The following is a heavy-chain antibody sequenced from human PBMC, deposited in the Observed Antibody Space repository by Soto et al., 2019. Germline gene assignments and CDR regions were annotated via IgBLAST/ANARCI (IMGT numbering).Heavy chain of an antibody. CDR3: ARKYYYDSSGYRDALDI. D-gene: IGHD3-22*01. CDR1: GYSFTTYW. J-gene: IGHJ3*02. V-gene: IGHV5-51*01. CDR2: IYPGDSDT. Sequence: ESLKISFKGSGYSFTTYWIAWVRQIPGKGLEWMGIIYPGDSDTRYSPSFQGQVTISADKSISTAYLQWSSLKASDTAMYYCARKYYYDSSGYRDALDIWGQGTMVTVSS.